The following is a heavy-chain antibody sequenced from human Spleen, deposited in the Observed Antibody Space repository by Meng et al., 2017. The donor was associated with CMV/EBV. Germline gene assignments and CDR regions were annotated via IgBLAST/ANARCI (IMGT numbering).Heavy chain of an antibody. Sequence: GGSLRLSCAASGFTFTTYAMSWVRQAPGKGLEWVAVIYIGAGNTYYADSVKGRFTISRDNSNNTLYLQMDRLRADDTAVYFCAKDSRGWSYYLVSWGQGTLVTVSS. D-gene: IGHD3-22*01. V-gene: IGHV3-23*03. J-gene: IGHJ5*02. CDR2: IYIGAGNT. CDR3: AKDSRGWSYYLVS. CDR1: GFTFTTYA.